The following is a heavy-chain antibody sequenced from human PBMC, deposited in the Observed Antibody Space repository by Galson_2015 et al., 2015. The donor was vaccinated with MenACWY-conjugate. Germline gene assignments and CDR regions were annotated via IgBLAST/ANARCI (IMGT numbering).Heavy chain of an antibody. CDR2: INSDGRST. CDR1: GFTFSTYW. CDR3: ARLGGNYRTTSHFDY. Sequence: SLRLSCAASGFTFSTYWMHWVRQAPGKGLVWVSRINSDGRSTSYAASVKGRFTISRDNAKNTLYLQMNSLRAEDTAVYYRARLGGNYRTTSHFDYWGQGTLVTASS. D-gene: IGHD1-26*01. V-gene: IGHV3-74*01. J-gene: IGHJ4*02.